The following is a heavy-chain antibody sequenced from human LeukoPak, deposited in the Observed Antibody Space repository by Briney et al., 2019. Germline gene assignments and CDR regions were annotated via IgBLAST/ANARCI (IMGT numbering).Heavy chain of an antibody. CDR1: GFTFSYYT. J-gene: IGHJ4*02. Sequence: GGSLKLSCSASGFTFSYYTMHWARQAPGKGREYVSSIGVSGHSTYYADSLKGRFTISRDHCKHAMYLQMSSLRSADTALYYCVKALSGRYAFDYWGEGTLVTVSS. D-gene: IGHD1-26*01. CDR2: IGVSGHST. CDR3: VKALSGRYAFDY. V-gene: IGHV3-64D*08.